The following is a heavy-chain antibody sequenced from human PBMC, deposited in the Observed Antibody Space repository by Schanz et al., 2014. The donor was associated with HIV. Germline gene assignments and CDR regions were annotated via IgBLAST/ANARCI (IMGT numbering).Heavy chain of an antibody. CDR1: GYTFSHYD. D-gene: IGHD6-19*01. CDR2: ISAYNGNT. CDR3: ARTRGIAVAGFDY. Sequence: QVQLVQSGAEVKKPGASVKVSCKASGYTFSHYDITWVRQAPGQGPEWMGWISAYNGNTNYAQKIQGRVTMTTDTSTSTAYMELRSLTSDDTAVYYCARTRGIAVAGFDYWGQGTLVTVSS. V-gene: IGHV1-18*01. J-gene: IGHJ4*02.